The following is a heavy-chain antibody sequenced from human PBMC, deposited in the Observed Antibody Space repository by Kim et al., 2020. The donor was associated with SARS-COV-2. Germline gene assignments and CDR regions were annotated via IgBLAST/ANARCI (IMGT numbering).Heavy chain of an antibody. CDR3: ARDLESGGSEDY. V-gene: IGHV3-33*01. J-gene: IGHJ4*02. Sequence: YNADSVKGRFTISRDDSKNTLYLQMNSLRAEDTAVYYCARDLESGGSEDYWGQGTLVTVSS. D-gene: IGHD3-16*01.